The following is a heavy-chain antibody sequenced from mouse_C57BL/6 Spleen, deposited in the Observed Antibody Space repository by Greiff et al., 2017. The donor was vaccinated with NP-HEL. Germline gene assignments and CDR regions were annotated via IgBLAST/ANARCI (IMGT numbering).Heavy chain of an antibody. D-gene: IGHD2-14*01. V-gene: IGHV1-4*01. CDR2: INPSSGYT. J-gene: IGHJ4*01. CDR3: ARSDIGYYYAMDY. CDR1: GYTFTSYT. Sequence: QVQLQQSGAELARPGASVKMSCKASGYTFTSYTMHWVKQRPGQGLEWIGYINPSSGYTKYNQKFKDKATLTADKSSSTAYMQLSSLTSEDSAVYYCARSDIGYYYAMDYWGQGTSVTVSS.